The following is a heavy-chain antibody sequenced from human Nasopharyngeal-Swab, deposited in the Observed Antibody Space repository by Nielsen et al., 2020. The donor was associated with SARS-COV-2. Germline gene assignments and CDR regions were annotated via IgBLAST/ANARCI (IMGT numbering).Heavy chain of an antibody. CDR2: ISGSGGST. CDR1: GFTFSTYA. V-gene: IGHV3-23*01. CDR3: AKRDDYYESSGLGD. D-gene: IGHD3-22*01. Sequence: GESLKISCAASGFTFSTYAMYWVRQPPAKGLEWVSIISGSGGSTYYADSVKGRFTISRDNSKNMLYLQMNSLRAEDTAVYYCAKRDDYYESSGLGDWGQGTLVTVSS. J-gene: IGHJ4*02.